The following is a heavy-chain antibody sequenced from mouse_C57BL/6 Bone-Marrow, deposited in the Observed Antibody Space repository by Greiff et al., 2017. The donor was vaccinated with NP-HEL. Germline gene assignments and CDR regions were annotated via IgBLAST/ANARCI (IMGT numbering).Heavy chain of an antibody. J-gene: IGHJ4*01. CDR2: ISNGGGST. CDR3: ARRGSSYNYAMDY. D-gene: IGHD1-1*01. V-gene: IGHV5-12*01. Sequence: EVKVEESGGGLVQPGGSLKLSCAASGFTFSDYYMYWVRQTPEKRLEWVAYISNGGGSTYYPDTVKGRFTISRDNAKNTLYLQMSRLKSEDTAMYYCARRGSSYNYAMDYWGQGTSVTVSS. CDR1: GFTFSDYY.